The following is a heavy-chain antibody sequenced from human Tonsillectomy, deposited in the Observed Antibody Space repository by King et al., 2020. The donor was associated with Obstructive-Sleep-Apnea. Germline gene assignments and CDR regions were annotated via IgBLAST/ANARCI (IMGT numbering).Heavy chain of an antibody. Sequence: VQLVESGGGLVQPGRSLRLSCAASGFTFDDYAMHWVRQAPGRGLEWASGISWNSGSIGYADSVKGRFTISRDNAKNSLYLQMNSLRAEDTALYYCAKDAIRYFDWLPRGGAFDIWGQGTMVTVSS. J-gene: IGHJ3*02. CDR1: GFTFDDYA. CDR2: ISWNSGSI. D-gene: IGHD3-9*01. CDR3: AKDAIRYFDWLPRGGAFDI. V-gene: IGHV3-9*01.